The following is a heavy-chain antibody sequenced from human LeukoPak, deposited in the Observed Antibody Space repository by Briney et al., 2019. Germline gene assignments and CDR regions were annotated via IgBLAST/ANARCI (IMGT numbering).Heavy chain of an antibody. CDR3: ARLQRWLPDYGMDV. Sequence: GGSLRLSCAASGFTFSSYSMNWVRQAPGKGLEWVSSISSSSSYIYYADSVKGRFTISRDNAKNSLYLQMNSLRAEDTAVYYCARLQRWLPDYGMDVWGQGTTVTVSS. V-gene: IGHV3-21*01. CDR1: GFTFSSYS. D-gene: IGHD6-19*01. J-gene: IGHJ6*02. CDR2: ISSSSSYI.